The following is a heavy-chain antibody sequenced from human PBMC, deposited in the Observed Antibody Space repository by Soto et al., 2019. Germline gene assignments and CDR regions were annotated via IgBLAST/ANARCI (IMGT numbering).Heavy chain of an antibody. CDR1: GGSFSGYY. V-gene: IGHV4-34*01. Sequence: SETLSLTCAVYGGSFSGYYWSWIRQPPGKGLEWIGEINHSGSTNYNPSLKSRVTISVDTSKNQFSLKLSSVTAADTAVYYCAKALSYDYSNPDYWGQGTLVTVSS. D-gene: IGHD4-4*01. CDR2: INHSGST. J-gene: IGHJ4*02. CDR3: AKALSYDYSNPDY.